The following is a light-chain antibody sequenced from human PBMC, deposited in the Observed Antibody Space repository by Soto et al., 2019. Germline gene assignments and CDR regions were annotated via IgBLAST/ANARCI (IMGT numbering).Light chain of an antibody. V-gene: IGLV1-51*01. CDR2: DNN. CDR3: GTWDNSLSAVV. Sequence: QSVLTQPTSVSAAPGQKVTISCSGSSSNIGNNYVSWYQQLPRTAPKVLIYDNNERPSGIPDRFSVSKSGTSATLGITGLQAGDEGGYYCGTWDNSLSAVVFGGGTQLTVL. J-gene: IGLJ2*01. CDR1: SSNIGNNY.